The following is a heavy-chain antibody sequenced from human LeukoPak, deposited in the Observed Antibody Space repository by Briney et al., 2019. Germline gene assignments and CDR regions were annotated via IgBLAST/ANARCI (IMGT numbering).Heavy chain of an antibody. Sequence: GGSQRLSCAASGFTFRSYAMNWVRQAPGKGLEWVSGISDSGDSAYYADSVKGRFTISRDSSKSTLYLQVNSLRAEDTAVYYCASQKLGSTSYSIDYWGQGTLVTVSS. CDR1: GFTFRSYA. D-gene: IGHD2-2*01. J-gene: IGHJ4*02. V-gene: IGHV3-23*01. CDR3: ASQKLGSTSYSIDY. CDR2: ISDSGDSA.